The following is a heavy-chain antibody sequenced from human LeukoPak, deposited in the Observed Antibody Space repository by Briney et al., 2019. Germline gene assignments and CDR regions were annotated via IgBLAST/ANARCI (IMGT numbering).Heavy chain of an antibody. CDR3: ASTNCSSARCYGANWFDP. Sequence: SETLSLTCSVPGGSISRGDYYWSSIRHPPGKGLEWIGYIYNSGSTFHYNPSLKSRVTISVDTSKIQFSLRLSSVTAADTAVYYCASTNCSSARCYGANWFDPWGQGTLVTVSS. CDR2: IYNSGST. D-gene: IGHD2-2*01. CDR1: GGSISRGDYY. J-gene: IGHJ5*02. V-gene: IGHV4-30-4*08.